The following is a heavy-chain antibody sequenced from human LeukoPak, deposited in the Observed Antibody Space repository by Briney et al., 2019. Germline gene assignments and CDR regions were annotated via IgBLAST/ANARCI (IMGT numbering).Heavy chain of an antibody. D-gene: IGHD3-3*01. Sequence: SVKVSCKASGGTFGIYAISWVRQAPGQGLEWMGGIIPIFGTANYAQMFQGRVTITADESTSKGYMELSSLRSEDTAVYYCASALGRFWNFAYWGQGTLVTVFS. J-gene: IGHJ4*02. CDR1: GGTFGIYA. CDR2: IIPIFGTA. V-gene: IGHV1-69*01. CDR3: ASALGRFWNFAY.